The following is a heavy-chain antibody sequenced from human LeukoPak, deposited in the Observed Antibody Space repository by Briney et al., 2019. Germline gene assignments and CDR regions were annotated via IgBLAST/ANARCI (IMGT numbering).Heavy chain of an antibody. J-gene: IGHJ6*02. Sequence: GGSLRLSCAASGFTFSSYAMHWVRQAPGKGLEWVAVISYDGSNKYYADSVKGRFTISRDNSKNTLYLQMNSLRAEDTAVYYCARKGGVYYYGVDVWGQGTTVTVSS. V-gene: IGHV3-30-3*01. CDR2: ISYDGSNK. D-gene: IGHD3-10*01. CDR1: GFTFSSYA. CDR3: ARKGGVYYYGVDV.